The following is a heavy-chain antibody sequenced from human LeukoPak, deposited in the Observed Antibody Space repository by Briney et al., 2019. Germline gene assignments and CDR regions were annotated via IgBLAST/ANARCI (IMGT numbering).Heavy chain of an antibody. CDR3: AKGTGHWVYDAFDI. CDR2: ISYDGSNK. D-gene: IGHD5/OR15-5a*01. J-gene: IGHJ3*02. CDR1: GFTFSSYG. V-gene: IGHV3-30*18. Sequence: GRSLRLSCAASGFTFSSYGMHWVRQAPGKGLEGVAVISYDGSNKYYADSVKGRFTISRDNYKNTLYLQMNSLRAEDTAVYYCAKGTGHWVYDAFDIWGQGTMVTVSS.